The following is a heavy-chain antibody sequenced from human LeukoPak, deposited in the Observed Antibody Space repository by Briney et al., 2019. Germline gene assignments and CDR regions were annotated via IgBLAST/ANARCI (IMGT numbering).Heavy chain of an antibody. V-gene: IGHV3-15*07. D-gene: IGHD1-26*01. J-gene: IGHJ4*02. CDR3: TTDRGSYYMAYFDY. CDR1: GFTFSNAW. Sequence: PGGSLRLSCAASGFTFSNAWMNWVRQAPGKGLEWVGRIKSKTDGGTTDYAAPVKGRFTISRDDSKNTLYLQMNSLKTEDTAVYYCTTDRGSYYMAYFDYWGQGTLVTVSS. CDR2: IKSKTDGGTT.